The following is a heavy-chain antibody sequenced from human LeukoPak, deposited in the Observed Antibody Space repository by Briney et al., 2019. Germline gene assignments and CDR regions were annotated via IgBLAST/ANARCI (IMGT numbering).Heavy chain of an antibody. J-gene: IGHJ4*02. Sequence: SVKVSCKASGGTFSNYAINWVRQAPGQGLEWMGGIIPIFGTANYAQKFQGRVTITADKSTSTVYMELNSLKSEDTAVYYCARGWDYDSGGRPTAYVYWGQGTLVTVSS. D-gene: IGHD3-22*01. CDR1: GGTFSNYA. CDR3: ARGWDYDSGGRPTAYVY. V-gene: IGHV1-69*06. CDR2: IIPIFGTA.